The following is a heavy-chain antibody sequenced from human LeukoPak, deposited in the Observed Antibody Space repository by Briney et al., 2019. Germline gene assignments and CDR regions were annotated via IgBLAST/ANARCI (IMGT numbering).Heavy chain of an antibody. CDR3: ARHAGADDSGWYYFDY. Sequence: SETLSLTCTVSGGSISNYYWSWIRQPPGKGLEWIEYIDYTGYTNYNPSLKSRVTLSIDTSRNQFSLIVSSVTAADTAVYYCARHAGADDSGWYYFDYWGQGTLVTVSS. D-gene: IGHD6-13*01. CDR2: IDYTGYT. J-gene: IGHJ4*02. V-gene: IGHV4-59*08. CDR1: GGSISNYY.